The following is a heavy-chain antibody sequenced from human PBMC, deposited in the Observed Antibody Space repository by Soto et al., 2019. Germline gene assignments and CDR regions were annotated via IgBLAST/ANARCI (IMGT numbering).Heavy chain of an antibody. D-gene: IGHD3-10*01. CDR3: ARDRALRGFDY. CDR2: VLPVFGTT. CDR1: GDTFTSNA. J-gene: IGHJ4*02. Sequence: QVQLVQSGAEVKKPGSSVKVSCKASGDTFTSNAISWVRQAPGQGLEWMGTVLPVFGTTNYAPKFRGRLTITAEDSSSTAYMELRSLKSEDTAVYYCARDRALRGFDYWGQGTLVTVSS. V-gene: IGHV1-69*18.